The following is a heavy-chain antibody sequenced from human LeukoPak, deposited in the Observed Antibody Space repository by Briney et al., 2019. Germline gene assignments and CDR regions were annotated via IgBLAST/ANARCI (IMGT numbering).Heavy chain of an antibody. CDR2: IYYSGST. CDR1: GGSISSYY. D-gene: IGHD3-10*01. J-gene: IGHJ6*03. CDR3: ARARGYYGTGSYSDYYYYYMDV. V-gene: IGHV4-59*08. Sequence: PSETLSLTCIVSGGSISSYYWSWIRQPPGKGLEWIGYIYYSGSTNYNPSLKSRVIISVDMSKNQFSLKLSSVTAADTAVYYCARARGYYGTGSYSDYYYYYMDVWGKGTTVTISS.